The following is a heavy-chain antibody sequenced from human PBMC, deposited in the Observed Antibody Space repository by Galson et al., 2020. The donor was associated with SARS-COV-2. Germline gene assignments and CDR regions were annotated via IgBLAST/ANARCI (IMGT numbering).Heavy chain of an antibody. Sequence: ASVKVSCKASGYTFTSYYMHWVRQAPGQGLEWMGIINPSGGSTSYAQKFQGRVTMTRDTSTSTVYMELSSLRSEDTAVYYCARDTSDCSGGSCYHFDYWGQGTLVTVSS. D-gene: IGHD2-15*01. CDR2: INPSGGST. V-gene: IGHV1-46*01. CDR1: GYTFTSYY. CDR3: ARDTSDCSGGSCYHFDY. J-gene: IGHJ4*02.